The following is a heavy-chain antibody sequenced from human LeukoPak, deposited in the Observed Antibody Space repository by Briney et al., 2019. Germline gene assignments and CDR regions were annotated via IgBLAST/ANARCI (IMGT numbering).Heavy chain of an antibody. CDR1: GDSISSYY. CDR2: INHSGST. CDR3: ARWPLGVFWSGSLGYFDY. D-gene: IGHD3-3*01. Sequence: SETLSLTCTVSGDSISSYYWSWIRQPPGKGLEWIGEINHSGSTNYNPSLKSRVTISVDTSKNQFSLKLSSVTAADTAVYYCARWPLGVFWSGSLGYFDYWGQGTLVTVPS. J-gene: IGHJ4*02. V-gene: IGHV4-34*01.